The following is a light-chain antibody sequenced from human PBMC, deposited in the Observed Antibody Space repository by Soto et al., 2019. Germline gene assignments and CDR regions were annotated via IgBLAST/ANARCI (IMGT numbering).Light chain of an antibody. CDR2: KAS. V-gene: IGKV1-5*03. Sequence: DIQMTQSPSALSASVGDRVTITYRASQSISSWLAWYQQKPGKAPKLLIYKASTLKSGVPSRFSGSGSGTEFTLTISSLEPEDFAVYYCQQRSNWPVTFGGGTKVDIK. J-gene: IGKJ4*01. CDR3: QQRSNWPVT. CDR1: QSISSW.